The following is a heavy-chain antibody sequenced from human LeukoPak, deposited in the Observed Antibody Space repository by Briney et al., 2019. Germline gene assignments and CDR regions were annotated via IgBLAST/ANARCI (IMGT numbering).Heavy chain of an antibody. V-gene: IGHV4-59*12. Sequence: SETLSLTCTVSGGSISSYYWSWIRQPPGKGLEWIGYIYYTGSTNNNPSLKSRVTISVDTSKNQFSLKLSSVTAADTAVYYCARVRMVATLSFHWFDPWGQGTLVTVSS. CDR2: IYYTGST. CDR3: ARVRMVATLSFHWFDP. CDR1: GGSISSYY. J-gene: IGHJ5*02. D-gene: IGHD5-12*01.